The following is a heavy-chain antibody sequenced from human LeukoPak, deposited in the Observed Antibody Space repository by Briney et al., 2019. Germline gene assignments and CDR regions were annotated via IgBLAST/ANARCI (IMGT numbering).Heavy chain of an antibody. CDR2: INHSGST. CDR1: GGSFSGYY. CDR3: ARGGPYYDFWSGYPVDY. V-gene: IGHV4-34*01. J-gene: IGHJ4*02. Sequence: SETLSLTCAVYGGSFSGYYWSWIRQPPGKGLEWIGEINHSGSTNYNPSLKSRVTISVDTSKNQFSLKLSSVTAADTAVYYCARGGPYYDFWSGYPVDYWGQGTLATVSS. D-gene: IGHD3-3*01.